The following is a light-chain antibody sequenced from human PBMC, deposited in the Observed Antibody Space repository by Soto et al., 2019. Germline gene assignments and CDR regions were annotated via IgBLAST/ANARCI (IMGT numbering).Light chain of an antibody. J-gene: IGLJ1*01. CDR2: DVS. V-gene: IGLV2-11*01. CDR3: CSYAGRYTFL. CDR1: SSDVGGYNY. Sequence: QSALTQPRSVSGSPGQSVTISCTGTSSDVGGYNYVSWYQQHPGKAPKLLIYDVSNRPSGVPDRFSGSRSGNTASLTISGFQAEDEADYYCCSYAGRYTFLFGTGTKLTVL.